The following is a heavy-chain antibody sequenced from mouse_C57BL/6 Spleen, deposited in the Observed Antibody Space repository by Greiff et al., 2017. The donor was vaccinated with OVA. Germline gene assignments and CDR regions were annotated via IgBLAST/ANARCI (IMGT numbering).Heavy chain of an antibody. J-gene: IGHJ3*01. CDR1: GYTFTSYW. CDR2: IYPGSGST. V-gene: IGHV1-55*01. Sequence: QVQLQQPGAELVKPGASVKMSCKASGYTFTSYWITWVKQRPGQGLEWIGDIYPGSGSTKYNEKFKSKATLTVDTSSSTAYMQLSSLTSEDSAVYYCARGDSSGSAFAYWGQGTLVTVSA. D-gene: IGHD3-2*02. CDR3: ARGDSSGSAFAY.